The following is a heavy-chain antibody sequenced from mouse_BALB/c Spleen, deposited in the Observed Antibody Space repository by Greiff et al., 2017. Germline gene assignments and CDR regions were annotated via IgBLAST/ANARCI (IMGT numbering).Heavy chain of an antibody. CDR2: ISNLAYSI. J-gene: IGHJ2*01. CDR3: ARDASYDGYYYFDY. D-gene: IGHD2-3*01. V-gene: IGHV5-15*02. Sequence: EVKLVESGGGLVQPGGSRKLSCAASGFTFSDYGMAWVRQAPGKGPEWVAFISNLAYSIYYADTVTGRFTISRENAKNTLYLEMSSLRSEDTAMYYCARDASYDGYYYFDYWGQGTTLTVSS. CDR1: GFTFSDYG.